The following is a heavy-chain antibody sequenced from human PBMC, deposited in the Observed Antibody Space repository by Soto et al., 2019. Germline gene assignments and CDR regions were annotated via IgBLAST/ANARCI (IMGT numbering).Heavy chain of an antibody. V-gene: IGHV3-30-3*01. CDR2: VSYDGSNK. CDR1: GFTFRSYA. Sequence: GSLRLSCAASGFTFRSYAMHWVRPAPGKGLEWVAVVSYDGSNKYYTDSVKDRFTISRGNFKNTLYLQVNSLRVEDTAVYYCARDSIDFWSGPSDYYYGMDVWGQGTTVTVSS. J-gene: IGHJ6*02. D-gene: IGHD3-3*01. CDR3: ARDSIDFWSGPSDYYYGMDV.